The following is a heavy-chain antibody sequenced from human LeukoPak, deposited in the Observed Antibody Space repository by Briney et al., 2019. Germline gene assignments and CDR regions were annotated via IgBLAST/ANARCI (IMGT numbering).Heavy chain of an antibody. D-gene: IGHD7-27*01. CDR1: GGSISSGGYY. Sequence: PSQTLSLTCTVSGGSISSGGYYWSWIRQPPGKGLEWIGYIYHSGSTYYNPSLKSRVTISVDRSKSQFSLKLSSVAAADTAVYYCAREETGDVHWGQGTLVTVSS. CDR2: IYHSGST. V-gene: IGHV4-30-2*01. J-gene: IGHJ4*02. CDR3: AREETGDVH.